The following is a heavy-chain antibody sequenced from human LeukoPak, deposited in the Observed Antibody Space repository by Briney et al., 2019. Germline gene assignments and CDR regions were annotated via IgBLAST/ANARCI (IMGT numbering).Heavy chain of an antibody. V-gene: IGHV4-30-4*01. CDR1: GGSISSGDYY. D-gene: IGHD5-12*01. Sequence: SQTLSLTCTVSGGSISSGDYYWGWIRQPPGKGLEWIGYIYYSGSTYYNPSLKSRVTISVDTSKNQFSLKLSSVTAADTAVYYCARGTEWLRARFDYWGQGTLVTVSS. CDR3: ARGTEWLRARFDY. CDR2: IYYSGST. J-gene: IGHJ4*02.